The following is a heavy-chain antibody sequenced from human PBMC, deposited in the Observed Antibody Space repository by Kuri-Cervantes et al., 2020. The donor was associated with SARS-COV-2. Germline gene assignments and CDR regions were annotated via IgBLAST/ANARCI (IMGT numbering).Heavy chain of an antibody. CDR1: GFTFSMYS. V-gene: IGHV3-48*01. J-gene: IGHJ4*02. D-gene: IGHD3-3*01. CDR3: ARDRGDFWSGSINY. CDR2: ISSSCSTI. Sequence: ETLSLTCAVSGFTFSMYSMNWVRQAPGKWLEWVSYISSSCSTIYYADSVKGRFTISRDNAKNSLFLQMNSLIAEDTAVYYCARDRGDFWSGSINYWGQGTLVTVSS.